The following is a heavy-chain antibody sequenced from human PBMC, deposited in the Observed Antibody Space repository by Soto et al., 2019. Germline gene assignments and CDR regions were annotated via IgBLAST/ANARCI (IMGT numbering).Heavy chain of an antibody. Sequence: SVKVSCKASGGTFSSYAISWVRQAPGQGLEWMGGIIPIFGTANYAQKFQGRVTITADESTSTACMELSSLRSEDTAVYYCARDPGYYDSSGYYYYYGMDVWGQGTTVTVSS. CDR2: IIPIFGTA. CDR1: GGTFSSYA. V-gene: IGHV1-69*13. J-gene: IGHJ6*02. CDR3: ARDPGYYDSSGYYYYYGMDV. D-gene: IGHD3-22*01.